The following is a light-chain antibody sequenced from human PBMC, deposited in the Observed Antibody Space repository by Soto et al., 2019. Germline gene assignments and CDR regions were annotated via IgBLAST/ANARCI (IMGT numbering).Light chain of an antibody. Sequence: EIVMAQSPATLPVSPGERATLSCRASENIYTNLAWYQQKPGQAPRLLFYGASTRATGLPARFSGTGSGTEFTLTINSLQAEDSAVYYCQQYYNWPRTFGQGTRLENK. V-gene: IGKV3-15*01. CDR3: QQYYNWPRT. J-gene: IGKJ5*01. CDR2: GAS. CDR1: ENIYTN.